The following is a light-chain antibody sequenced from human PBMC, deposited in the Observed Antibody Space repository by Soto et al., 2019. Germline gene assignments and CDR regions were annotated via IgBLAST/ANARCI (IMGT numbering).Light chain of an antibody. J-gene: IGKJ2*02. Sequence: IVMTQSPLSLAVTPGQPASISCKSSQSLLHSDGKTYVNWYLQRTGQPPQFLIYELSNRFSGVADRFSGSGSGTDFTLTISRLEPEDVGVYYCMQTIQLLWTFGQGTKLEIQ. CDR3: MQTIQLLWT. CDR2: ELS. CDR1: QSLLHSDGKTY. V-gene: IGKV2D-29*01.